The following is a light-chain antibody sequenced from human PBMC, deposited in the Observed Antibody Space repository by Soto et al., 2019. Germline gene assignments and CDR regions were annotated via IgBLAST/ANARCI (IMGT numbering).Light chain of an antibody. V-gene: IGLV2-14*03. CDR3: NSYTSRATGV. J-gene: IGLJ2*01. Sequence: QSALTQPASVSGXXXXSITXXXXXTSSDVGGYNYVSWYRQHPGRAPKLLIYRPSGVSNRFSGSKSGNTASLTISGLQAEDEADYYCNSYTSRATGVFGGGTKVTVL. CDR1: SSDVGGYNY.